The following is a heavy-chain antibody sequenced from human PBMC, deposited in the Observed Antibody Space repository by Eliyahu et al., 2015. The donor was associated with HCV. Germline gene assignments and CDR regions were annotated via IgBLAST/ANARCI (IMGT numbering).Heavy chain of an antibody. Sequence: QVQLQESDPGLVKPSQTLSLXXTVSGGXIXSGGYYWSWIRQHPGKGLEWIGYIYYSGSTYYNPSLKSRVTISVDTSKNQFSLKLSSVTAADTAVYYCARDRRSGWEHLPDYWGQGTLVTVSS. CDR3: ARDRRSGWEHLPDY. D-gene: IGHD6-19*01. J-gene: IGHJ4*02. CDR2: IYYSGST. CDR1: GGXIXSGGYY. V-gene: IGHV4-31*03.